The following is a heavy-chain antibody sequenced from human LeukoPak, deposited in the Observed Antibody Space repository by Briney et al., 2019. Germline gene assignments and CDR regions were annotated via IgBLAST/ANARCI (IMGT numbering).Heavy chain of an antibody. V-gene: IGHV3-7*01. J-gene: IGHJ6*03. CDR3: VRGTASVYVGMDV. Sequence: GGSLRLSCAASGFTFSSNWMTWVRQAPGKGLEWVANIKQDGSENYYVDSVKGRFTISRDNAKNSLYLQMNSLRAEDTAVYYCVRGTASVYVGMDVWGKGTTVTVSS. CDR1: GFTFSSNW. D-gene: IGHD5/OR15-5a*01. CDR2: IKQDGSEN.